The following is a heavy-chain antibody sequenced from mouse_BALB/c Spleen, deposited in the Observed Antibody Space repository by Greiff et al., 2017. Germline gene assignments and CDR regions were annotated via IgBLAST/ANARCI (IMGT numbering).Heavy chain of an antibody. CDR3: ARWGRLNAMDY. J-gene: IGHJ4*01. Sequence: VQLQQSGAELMKPGASVKISCKATGYTFSSYWIEWVKQRPGHGLEWIGEILPGSGSTNYNEKFKGKATFTADTSSNTAYMQLSSLTSEDSAVYYCARWGRLNAMDYWGQGTSVTVSS. CDR2: ILPGSGST. V-gene: IGHV1-9*01. CDR1: GYTFSSYW.